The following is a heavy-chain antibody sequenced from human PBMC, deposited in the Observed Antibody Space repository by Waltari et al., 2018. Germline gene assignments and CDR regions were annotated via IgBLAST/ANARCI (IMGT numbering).Heavy chain of an antibody. J-gene: IGHJ4*02. V-gene: IGHV3-33*06. D-gene: IGHD1-26*01. Sequence: QVQLVESGGGVVQPGTSLKLSCAASGFTFSSHGMHWVRQAPGKGLGGVAVIWYDGSNKYYGDSGKGRFISSRDNSKNTVYLQMNSLRVEDTAVYYCAKIGEGGSYSPFDHWGQGTRVTVSP. CDR2: IWYDGSNK. CDR1: GFTFSSHG. CDR3: AKIGEGGSYSPFDH.